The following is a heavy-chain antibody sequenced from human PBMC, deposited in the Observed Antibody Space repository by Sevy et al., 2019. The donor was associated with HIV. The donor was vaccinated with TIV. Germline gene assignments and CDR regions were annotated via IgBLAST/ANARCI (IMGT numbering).Heavy chain of an antibody. CDR3: ARGTYDSSDHLGFYFDN. Sequence: ASVKVSCKASGYTLTGHYIHWVRQAPGQGPEWMGWINPNSGDTEYAQKFQGRVTMTRVTSISTVYMELFSLKSDDTAVYYCARGTYDSSDHLGFYFDNWGQGTLVTASS. V-gene: IGHV1-2*02. D-gene: IGHD3-22*01. J-gene: IGHJ4*01. CDR2: INPNSGDT. CDR1: GYTLTGHY.